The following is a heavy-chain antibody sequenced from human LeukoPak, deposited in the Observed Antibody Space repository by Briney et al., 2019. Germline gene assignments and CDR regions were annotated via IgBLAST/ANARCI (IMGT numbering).Heavy chain of an antibody. CDR3: ARAPYYDFWSGYCSRGSCYGMDV. V-gene: IGHV1-2*02. CDR2: INPNSGGT. J-gene: IGHJ6*02. CDR1: GYTFTGYY. Sequence: ASVKVSCKASGYTFTGYYMHRVRQAPGQGLEWMGWINPNSGGTNYAQKFQGRVTMTRDTSISTAYMELSRLRSDDTAVYYCARAPYYDFWSGYCSRGSCYGMDVWGQGTTVTVSS. D-gene: IGHD3-3*01.